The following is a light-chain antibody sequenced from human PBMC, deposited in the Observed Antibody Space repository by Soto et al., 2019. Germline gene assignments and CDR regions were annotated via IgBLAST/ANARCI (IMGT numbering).Light chain of an antibody. CDR3: ATWDGNLNGVV. V-gene: IGLV1-44*01. J-gene: IGLJ2*01. CDR1: SSNVGSNT. Sequence: QSVLTQPPSASGTPGQRVTISCSGSSSNVGSNTVNWYQQLPGTAPKLLIYSDDQRPSGVPDRFSGSKSGTSASLAISGLQSGDDADYYCATWDGNLNGVVFGGGTKVTVL. CDR2: SDD.